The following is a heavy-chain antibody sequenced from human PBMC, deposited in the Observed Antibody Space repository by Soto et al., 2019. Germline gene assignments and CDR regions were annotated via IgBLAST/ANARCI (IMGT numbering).Heavy chain of an antibody. Sequence: SSETLSLTCTVSGGSVSSGSYYWSWIRQPPGKGLEWIGYIYYSGSTNYNPSLKSRVTISVDTSKNQFSLKLSSVTAADTAVYYCARDLGSPERWFDPWGQGTLVTVSS. CDR2: IYYSGST. CDR3: ARDLGSPERWFDP. V-gene: IGHV4-61*01. J-gene: IGHJ5*02. CDR1: GGSVSSGSYY.